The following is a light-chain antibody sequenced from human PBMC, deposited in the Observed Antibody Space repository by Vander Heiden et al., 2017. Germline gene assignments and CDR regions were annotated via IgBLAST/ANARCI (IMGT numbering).Light chain of an antibody. Sequence: DIQMTQSPSSLSASVGDRVTITCRASQSISSYLNWYQQKPGKAPKLLIYAASSLQSGVPSRFSGSGSGTDFTLTISSLQPEDFATYYCQQSYSTPPLTFGSGTKVDIK. CDR1: QSISSY. V-gene: IGKV1-39*01. CDR2: AAS. CDR3: QQSYSTPPLT. J-gene: IGKJ3*01.